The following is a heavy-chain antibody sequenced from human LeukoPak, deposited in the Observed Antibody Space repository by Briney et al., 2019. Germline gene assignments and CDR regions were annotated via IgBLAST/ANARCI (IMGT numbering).Heavy chain of an antibody. CDR2: IRSSGSTI. J-gene: IGHJ4*02. CDR3: VRGAYSSSWLNFDY. CDR1: GFTFSDYY. Sequence: GGSLRLSCAASGFTFSDYYMSWIRQAPGKGLEWVSYIRSSGSTIYYADSVKGRFTISRDNAKNSLYLQMNSLRAEDTAVYYCVRGAYSSSWLNFDYWGQGTLVTVSS. V-gene: IGHV3-11*04. D-gene: IGHD6-13*01.